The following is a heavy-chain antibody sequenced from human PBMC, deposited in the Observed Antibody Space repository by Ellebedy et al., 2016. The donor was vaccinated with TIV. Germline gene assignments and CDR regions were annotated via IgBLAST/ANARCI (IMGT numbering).Heavy chain of an antibody. CDR1: GGSVSSGRYS. Sequence: MPSETLSLTCTVSGGSVSSGRYSWTWIRQPPGKGLEWIGYFYYDGSTNYNPSLKSRVTISVDTSRNQFSLKLRSVTAADTAVYSCAREDIAMAHFDHWGQGALVTVSS. J-gene: IGHJ4*02. D-gene: IGHD5-18*01. CDR3: AREDIAMAHFDH. CDR2: FYYDGST. V-gene: IGHV4-61*01.